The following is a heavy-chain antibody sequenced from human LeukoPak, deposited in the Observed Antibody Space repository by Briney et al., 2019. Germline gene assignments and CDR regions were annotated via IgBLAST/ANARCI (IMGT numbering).Heavy chain of an antibody. CDR1: GYSFTNFW. CDR2: IHPDNSET. V-gene: IGHV5-51*01. J-gene: IGHJ4*02. D-gene: IGHD4/OR15-4a*01. Sequence: GESLKISSKGSGYSFTNFWIGWVRPMPGKGVEWMGIIHPDNSETRYSPSFQAQVTVSVDKSISTAYLHWSSLKASDTAMYYCARRTNLHFDYWGQGTLVTVSS. CDR3: ARRTNLHFDY.